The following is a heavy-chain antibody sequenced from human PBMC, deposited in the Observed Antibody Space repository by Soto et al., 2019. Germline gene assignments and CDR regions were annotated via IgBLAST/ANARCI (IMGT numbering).Heavy chain of an antibody. J-gene: IGHJ4*02. D-gene: IGHD3-16*02. CDR2: IDRSGST. V-gene: IGHV4-34*01. CDR3: ARARSQDYVWGSYRPFDY. Sequence: SETLSLTCAVYGGSFSDYYWNWIRQPPGKGLEWIGEIDRSGSTNYNPSLKSRVTISEDTSKNQFSLKLDSVTAADTAVYYCARARSQDYVWGSYRPFDYWGQGTLVTVSS. CDR1: GGSFSDYY.